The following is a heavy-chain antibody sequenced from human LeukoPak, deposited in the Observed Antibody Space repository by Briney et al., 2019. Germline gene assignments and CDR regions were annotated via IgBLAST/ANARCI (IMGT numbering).Heavy chain of an antibody. CDR3: STTHYNFGDLDH. V-gene: IGHV3-15*01. CDR1: GFIFSSAW. J-gene: IGHJ4*02. Sequence: GGSLRLSCAASGFIFSSAWMSWVRQAPGKGLEWVGHIKTKTDGGTTDYAAPVKGRFTISRDDSKNTVYLQMNSLKTEDTAVYYCSTTHYNFGDLDHWGQGTLVTVSS. CDR2: IKTKTDGGTT. D-gene: IGHD3/OR15-3a*01.